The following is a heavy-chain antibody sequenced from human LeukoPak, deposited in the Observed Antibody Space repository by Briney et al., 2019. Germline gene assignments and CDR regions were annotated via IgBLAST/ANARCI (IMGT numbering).Heavy chain of an antibody. CDR2: IKSKTDGGTT. V-gene: IGHV3-15*01. CDR3: TTGIGDRFGEFQSSPHYGIDV. Sequence: GGSLRLSCAASGFTFSNAWMSWVRQAPGKGLEWVGRIKSKTDGGTTDYAAPVKGRFTISRDDSKNTLYLQMNSLKTEDTAVYYCTTGIGDRFGEFQSSPHYGIDVWGQGTTVTVSS. D-gene: IGHD3-10*01. CDR1: GFTFSNAW. J-gene: IGHJ6*02.